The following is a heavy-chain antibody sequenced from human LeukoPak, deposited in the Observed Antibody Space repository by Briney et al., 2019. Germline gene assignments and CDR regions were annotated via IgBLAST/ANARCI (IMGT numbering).Heavy chain of an antibody. CDR2: INPDGSKK. CDR3: ATAPATADSS. CDR1: GLTFSRFW. V-gene: IGHV3-7*01. D-gene: IGHD2-2*01. J-gene: IGHJ5*02. Sequence: PGGSLRLSCVASGLTFSRFWMTWVRQAPGEGLEWVANINPDGSKKTYVDSVKGRFTISRDNAKNSLYLQMSSLRAEDTAVYYCATAPATADSSWGQGTLVAVSS.